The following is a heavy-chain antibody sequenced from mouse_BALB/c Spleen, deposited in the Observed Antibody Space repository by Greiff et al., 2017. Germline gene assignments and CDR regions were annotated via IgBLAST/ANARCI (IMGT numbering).Heavy chain of an antibody. J-gene: IGHJ4*01. CDR3: AREGIYDGHYYAMDY. D-gene: IGHD2-3*01. V-gene: IGHV14-3*02. CDR2: IDPANGNT. CDR1: GFNIKDTY. Sequence: EVQLQQSGAELVKPGASVKLSCTASGFNIKDTYMHWVKQRPEQGLEWIGRIDPANGNTKYDPKFQGKATITADTSSNTAYLQLSSLTSEDTAVYYCAREGIYDGHYYAMDYWGQGTSVTVSS.